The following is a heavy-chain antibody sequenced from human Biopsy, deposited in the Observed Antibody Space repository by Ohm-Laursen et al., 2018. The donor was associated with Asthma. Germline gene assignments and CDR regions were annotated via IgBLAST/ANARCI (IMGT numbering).Heavy chain of an antibody. CDR1: GGTFNTYV. V-gene: IGHV1-69*13. CDR3: ARKAGSCISRTCYSLDF. CDR2: INSVYGIT. D-gene: IGHD2-2*01. J-gene: IGHJ4*02. Sequence: SVKASCTSLGGTFNTYVIGWVRQAPGQGLEWMGWINSVYGITIYPQKFQDRVTITADDSTSTVYMELSSLRSEDTAVYYCARKAGSCISRTCYSLDFWGQGTLVTVSS.